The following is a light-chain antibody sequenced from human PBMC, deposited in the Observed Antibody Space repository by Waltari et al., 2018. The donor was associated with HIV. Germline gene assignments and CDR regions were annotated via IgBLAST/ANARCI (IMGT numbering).Light chain of an antibody. V-gene: IGLV1-51*01. CDR1: SPNIGNTY. J-gene: IGLJ3*02. CDR2: DND. Sequence: QSVLTQPPSVSAAPGQSVTTSCSGSSPNIGNTYVSCSQQLPGTAPKLLIYDNDKRPSGISDRFSGSKSATSATLAISGLRTGDEAHYYCGTRDSSLTEDWVFGGGTKLNVL. CDR3: GTRDSSLTEDWV.